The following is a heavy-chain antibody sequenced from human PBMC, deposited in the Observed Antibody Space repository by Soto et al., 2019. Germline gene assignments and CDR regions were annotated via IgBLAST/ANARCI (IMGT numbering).Heavy chain of an antibody. V-gene: IGHV1-18*01. Sequence: QVQLVQSGAEVKKPGASVKVSCKASGYTFASYGISWVRQAPGQGLEWMGWISAYNGNTNYAQKLQGRVTMTTDTFTRTAYMEVRSLRSDDAAVYYCAREGTGSSTSCPTYFSFGMDVWGQGTTVTVSS. CDR1: GYTFASYG. CDR2: ISAYNGNT. CDR3: AREGTGSSTSCPTYFSFGMDV. D-gene: IGHD2-2*01. J-gene: IGHJ6*02.